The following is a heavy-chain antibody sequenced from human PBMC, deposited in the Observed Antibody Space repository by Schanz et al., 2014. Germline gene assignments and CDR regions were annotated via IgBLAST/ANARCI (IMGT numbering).Heavy chain of an antibody. V-gene: IGHV3-33*06. CDR1: GFTFSSYG. D-gene: IGHD2-15*01. J-gene: IGHJ4*02. Sequence: QVQLVESGGGVVQPGRSLRLSCAASGFTFSSYGMHWVRQAPGKGLEWVAGIWYDGSNKYYADSVKGRFTISRDNFKGALYLQMSSLRAEDTAVYYCAKSLESCPGGRCSRGYFDYWGQGTLVTVSS. CDR2: IWYDGSNK. CDR3: AKSLESCPGGRCSRGYFDY.